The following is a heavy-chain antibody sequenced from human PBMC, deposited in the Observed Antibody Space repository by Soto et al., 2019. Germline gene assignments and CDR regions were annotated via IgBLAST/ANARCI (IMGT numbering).Heavy chain of an antibody. Sequence: GGSLRLSCAGSGFTLSDHYINWVRQAPGKGLEWVGRSRDKAQGYSTAYAASVKGRFTTSRDESKNSVYLQMNSLKTEDTAVYYCAKGERQMGRLDSWGQGTLVTVSS. V-gene: IGHV3-72*01. CDR2: SRDKAQGYST. CDR1: GFTLSDHY. D-gene: IGHD1-26*01. CDR3: AKGERQMGRLDS. J-gene: IGHJ4*02.